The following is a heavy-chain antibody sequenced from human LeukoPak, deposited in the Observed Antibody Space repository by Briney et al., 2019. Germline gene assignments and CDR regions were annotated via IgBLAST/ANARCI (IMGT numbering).Heavy chain of an antibody. CDR2: ISSSGSTI. CDR3: ARDGKGRNRIGYYFDY. CDR1: GFTFSSYE. Sequence: QPGGSLRLSCAASGFTFSSYEMNWVRQAPGKGLEWVSYISSSGSTIYYAASAKGRFTISRDNAKNSLYLQMNSLRAEDTAVYYCARDGKGRNRIGYYFDYWGQGTLVTVSS. V-gene: IGHV3-48*03. D-gene: IGHD3-10*01. J-gene: IGHJ4*02.